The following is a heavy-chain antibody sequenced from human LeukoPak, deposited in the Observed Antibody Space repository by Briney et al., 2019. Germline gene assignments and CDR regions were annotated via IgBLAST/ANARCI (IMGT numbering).Heavy chain of an antibody. Sequence: PGGSLRLSCAASGFTFSSYIMNCVRQAPGKALEWVSSISSSSSYVYYADSVKGRFTISRDNAKNSLYLQMNSLRAEETAVYYCARDRPGYCTNGVCYAPLHYWGQGTLVTVSS. CDR3: ARDRPGYCTNGVCYAPLHY. V-gene: IGHV3-21*01. J-gene: IGHJ4*02. CDR2: ISSSSSYV. D-gene: IGHD2-8*01. CDR1: GFTFSSYI.